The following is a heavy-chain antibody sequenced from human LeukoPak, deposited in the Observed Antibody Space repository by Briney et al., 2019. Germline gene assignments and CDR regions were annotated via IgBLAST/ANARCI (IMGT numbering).Heavy chain of an antibody. CDR3: VRDWGNDREFDY. CDR2: ISSSGNTI. D-gene: IGHD3-16*02. Sequence: GGSLRLSCIASKFTFGDYGMNWVRQAPGKGLEWVSFISSSGNTIYYTDSVKGRFAISRDNAKNSVNLQMSSLREEDTAVYYCVRDWGNDREFDYWGQGTLVTVSS. V-gene: IGHV3-48*02. CDR1: KFTFGDYG. J-gene: IGHJ4*02.